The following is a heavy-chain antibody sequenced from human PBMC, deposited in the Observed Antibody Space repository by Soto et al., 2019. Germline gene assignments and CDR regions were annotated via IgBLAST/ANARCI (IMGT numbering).Heavy chain of an antibody. CDR1: GGSVSSGDYF. D-gene: IGHD3-10*01. CDR2: IYYSGST. Sequence: SETLSLTCTVSGGSVSSGDYFWGWLRQSPGKRLEWIAYIYYSGSTNYNPSLKSRATISVDTSKSQVSLTLTSMTAADAALYYCARSPNYYYYGFDVWGQGTAVTVSS. V-gene: IGHV4-61*08. J-gene: IGHJ6*02. CDR3: ARSPNYYYYGFDV.